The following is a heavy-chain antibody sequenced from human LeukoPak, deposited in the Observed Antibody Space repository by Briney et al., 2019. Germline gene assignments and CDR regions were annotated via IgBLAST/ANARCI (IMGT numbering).Heavy chain of an antibody. Sequence: GGSLRLSCAASGFTFSSNWMHWIRQVPGEGLVWVARINTDGSDTSYAGSVKGRFTISRDNAKNTLYLQMNSLRVEDTALYYCTRDTFGARDYWGQGTLVTVSS. CDR1: GFTFSSNW. CDR2: INTDGSDT. CDR3: TRDTFGARDY. J-gene: IGHJ4*02. D-gene: IGHD3-10*01. V-gene: IGHV3-74*01.